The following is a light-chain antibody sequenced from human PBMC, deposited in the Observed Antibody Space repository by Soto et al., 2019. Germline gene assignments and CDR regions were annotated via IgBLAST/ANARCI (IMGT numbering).Light chain of an antibody. V-gene: IGKV3-20*01. CDR2: GAS. CDR1: QSVSSNY. Sequence: EIVFTQSPGTLSLSPGEKATLSCRASQSVSSNYLAWYQQKPGQAPRPLIYGASSRAIGIPDRFSGSGSGTDFTLTISRLEPEDFAVYYCQQYGSLPWTFGQGTRWIS. CDR3: QQYGSLPWT. J-gene: IGKJ1*01.